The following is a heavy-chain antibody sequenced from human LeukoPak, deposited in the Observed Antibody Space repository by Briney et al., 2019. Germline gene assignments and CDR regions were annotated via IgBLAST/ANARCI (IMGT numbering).Heavy chain of an antibody. J-gene: IGHJ4*02. CDR1: GYTFTDHY. Sequence: ASVKVSCKALGYTFTDHYFHWLRQAPGQGIEWMGWIHPGRGDTNIAQKFQGRVSLTRDKSISTAYLQWSSLKASDTAMYYCARRGYGSGSYVDYWGQGTLVTVSS. V-gene: IGHV1-2*02. CDR2: IHPGRGDT. D-gene: IGHD3-10*01. CDR3: ARRGYGSGSYVDY.